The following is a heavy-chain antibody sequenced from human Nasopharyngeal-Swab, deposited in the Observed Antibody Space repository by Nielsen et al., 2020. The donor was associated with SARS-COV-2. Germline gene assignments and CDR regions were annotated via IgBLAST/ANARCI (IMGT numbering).Heavy chain of an antibody. CDR2: IYYSGRT. J-gene: IGHJ3*02. CDR3: ARHGGTPGAFDI. CDR1: GCSISSSSHY. D-gene: IGHD3-16*01. Sequence: SETLSLTCTVSGCSISSSSHYWGWIRPPPGKGLEWIGSIYYSGRTYCNPSLKSRVTISVDTSKNQFSLKLSAVTAADAAVYYCARHGGTPGAFDIWGQGTMVTVSS. V-gene: IGHV4-39*01.